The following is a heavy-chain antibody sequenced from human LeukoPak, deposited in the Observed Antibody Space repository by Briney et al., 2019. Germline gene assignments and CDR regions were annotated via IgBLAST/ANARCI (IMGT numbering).Heavy chain of an antibody. CDR1: GGSVTDYY. Sequence: PSETLSLTCTVSGGSVTDYYWSWIRQSPGKGLEWIGYIYYTGTSYNPSLKSRGTISADTSKNQFSLKLISVTAADTAVYYCATLGVRDLRPDFDYWGQGTLVTVSS. CDR3: ATLGVRDLRPDFDY. CDR2: IYYTGT. V-gene: IGHV4-59*02. J-gene: IGHJ4*02. D-gene: IGHD3-10*01.